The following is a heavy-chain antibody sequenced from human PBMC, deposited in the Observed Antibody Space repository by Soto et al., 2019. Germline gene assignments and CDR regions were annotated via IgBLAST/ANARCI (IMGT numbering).Heavy chain of an antibody. CDR1: GFSFSSYG. V-gene: IGHV3-33*01. J-gene: IGHJ6*03. CDR2: IWYDGSNK. D-gene: IGHD3-3*01. Sequence: QVQLVESGGGVVQPGMSLRLSCAASGFSFSSYGVHWVRQAPGKGLEWGAVIWYDGSNKYYADSVKGRFTISRDNSKNTLYLKMNSRRAEDPAVYYCARDGLTIFGVVNKSYYYYLHVSGKGTTVTVSS. CDR3: ARDGLTIFGVVNKSYYYYLHV.